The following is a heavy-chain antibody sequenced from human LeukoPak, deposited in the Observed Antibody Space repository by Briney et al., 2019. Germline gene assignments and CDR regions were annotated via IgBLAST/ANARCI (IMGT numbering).Heavy chain of an antibody. J-gene: IGHJ4*02. D-gene: IGHD2-2*01. CDR2: INGGSGKI. CDR3: VRDWGYQLLAY. Sequence: ASVKVSCKASGYTFTDYAIHWVRQAPGQRLEWMGWINGGSGKIKYSQKFQGRVTTTRDTSASIAYMELSSLRSEDTAVYYCVRDWGYQLLAYWGQGTLVTVSS. V-gene: IGHV1-3*01. CDR1: GYTFTDYA.